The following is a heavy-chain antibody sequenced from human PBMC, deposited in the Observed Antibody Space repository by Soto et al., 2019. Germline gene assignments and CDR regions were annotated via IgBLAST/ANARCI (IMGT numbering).Heavy chain of an antibody. CDR3: ARGSDPYDSSGYYYETQPYYFDY. J-gene: IGHJ4*02. Sequence: ASVKVSCKASGYTFTSYGFSWVRQAPGQGLEWMGWISAYNGNTNYAQKLQGRVTMTTDTSTSTAYMELRSLRSDDTAVYYCARGSDPYDSSGYYYETQPYYFDYWGQGTLVTVSS. CDR2: ISAYNGNT. V-gene: IGHV1-18*01. D-gene: IGHD3-22*01. CDR1: GYTFTSYG.